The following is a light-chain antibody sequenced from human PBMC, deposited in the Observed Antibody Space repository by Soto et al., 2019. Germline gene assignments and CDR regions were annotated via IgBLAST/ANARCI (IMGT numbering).Light chain of an antibody. V-gene: IGKV3-11*01. CDR1: QSVSSY. J-gene: IGKJ5*01. CDR3: QQRRAIT. CDR2: DAS. Sequence: EIVLTQSPATLSLSPGERATLSCRASQSVSSYLAWYQQKPGQAPRLLIYDASNRATGIPARFSGSGSGTDFTLAISSLEPEDFAVYYCQQRRAITLGQGTRLEIK.